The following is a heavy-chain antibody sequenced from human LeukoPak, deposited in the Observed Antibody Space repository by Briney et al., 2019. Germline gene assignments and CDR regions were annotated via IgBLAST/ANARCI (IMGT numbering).Heavy chain of an antibody. J-gene: IGHJ4*02. D-gene: IGHD3-3*01. V-gene: IGHV3-7*01. CDR3: ARGRFLEWSPFDY. Sequence: RAGGSLRLSCGASGFIFSNYWMTWVRQAPGKGLEWVANIKGDGSEEYYVDSVKGRFTISRDNAKISLYLQMNSLRVEDTAVYYCARGRFLEWSPFDYWGQGTLVTVSS. CDR1: GFIFSNYW. CDR2: IKGDGSEE.